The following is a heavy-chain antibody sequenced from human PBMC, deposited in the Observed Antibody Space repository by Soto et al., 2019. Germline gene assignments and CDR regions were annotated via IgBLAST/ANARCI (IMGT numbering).Heavy chain of an antibody. Sequence: LVTVYWKAAGDTFTSYRLIFVRQAPGKGLEWMGWISAYNGNTNYAQKLQGRVTMTTDTSTSTAYMELRSLRSDDTAVYYCARETRIAAADYWGQGSPVLVSS. V-gene: IGHV1-18*01. CDR1: GDTFTSYR. D-gene: IGHD6-13*01. J-gene: IGHJ4*02. CDR3: ARETRIAAADY. CDR2: ISAYNGNT.